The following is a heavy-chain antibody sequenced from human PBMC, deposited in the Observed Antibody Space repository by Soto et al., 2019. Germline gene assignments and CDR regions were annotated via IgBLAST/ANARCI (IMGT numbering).Heavy chain of an antibody. CDR2: IRSKASNYAT. CDR1: GFSFSVSS. J-gene: IGHJ4*02. CDR3: AIEAAGFGH. V-gene: IGHV3-73*01. D-gene: IGHD6-13*01. Sequence: EVQLVESGGGLVQPGGSMRLSCAASGFSFSVSSMHWVRQASGKGLEWLGRIRSKASNYATTYSESVRGRFIISRDDSQDTMFLQMNSLRTEDTAMYYCAIEAAGFGHWGQGTRVTFS.